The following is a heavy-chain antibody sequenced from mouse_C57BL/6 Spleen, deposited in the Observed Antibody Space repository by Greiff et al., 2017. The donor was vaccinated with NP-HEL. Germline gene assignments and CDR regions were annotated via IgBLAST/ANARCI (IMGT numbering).Heavy chain of an antibody. Sequence: QVQLQQPGAELVRPGTSVKLSCKASGYTFTSYWMHWVKQRPGQGLEWIGVIDPSDSYTNYNQKFKGKATLTVDTSSSTAYMQLSSLTSEDSAVYYCAREGGSSYDAMDYWGQGTSVTVSS. CDR3: AREGGSSYDAMDY. CDR1: GYTFTSYW. J-gene: IGHJ4*01. CDR2: IDPSDSYT. D-gene: IGHD1-1*01. V-gene: IGHV1-59*01.